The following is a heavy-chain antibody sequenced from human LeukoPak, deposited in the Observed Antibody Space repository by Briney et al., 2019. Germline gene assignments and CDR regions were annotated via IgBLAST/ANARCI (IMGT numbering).Heavy chain of an antibody. J-gene: IGHJ5*02. CDR3: VRDPTAAASTDDWFDP. V-gene: IGHV1-18*01. CDR2: ISAYNGDT. CDR1: GYTFTSSG. Sequence: ASVKVSCKASGYTFTSSGISWVRQAPGQGLEWMGWISAYNGDTNSAQKLQGRVSMTTDTSTNTAYMELRSLRSDDTAVYYCVRDPTAAASTDDWFDPWGQRTLVTVSS. D-gene: IGHD6-13*01.